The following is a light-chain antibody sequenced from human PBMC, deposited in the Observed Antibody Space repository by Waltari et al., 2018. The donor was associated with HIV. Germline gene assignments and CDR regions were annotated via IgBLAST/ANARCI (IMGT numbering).Light chain of an antibody. V-gene: IGLV2-11*01. Sequence: QSALTQPRSVSGSPGQAVTISCTGTSSDVGGYNYVSWYQQHPGKAPKLIISDVSQRPSGVPDRFSGSKSANTASLTSSGLQAEDEADYYCCSYAGSYTYVLFGGGTQLTVL. CDR2: DVS. J-gene: IGLJ2*01. CDR1: SSDVGGYNY. CDR3: CSYAGSYTYVL.